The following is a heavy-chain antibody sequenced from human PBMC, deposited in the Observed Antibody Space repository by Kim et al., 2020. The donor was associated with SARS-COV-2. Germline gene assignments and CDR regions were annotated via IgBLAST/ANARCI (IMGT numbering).Heavy chain of an antibody. J-gene: IGHJ4*01. V-gene: IGHV3-23*01. CDR3: AKEGEVAVTSGYKFFTADY. Sequence: GGSLRLSCAASGFTFSNYAMSWVRQAPGKGLEWVSAISASGTDYTDSVKGRFTISRDNSKNTVYLQMNSLRAEDTAVYYCAKEGEVAVTSGYKFFTADYWGHGTLVTVSS. D-gene: IGHD3-22*01. CDR2: ISASGT. CDR1: GFTFSNYA.